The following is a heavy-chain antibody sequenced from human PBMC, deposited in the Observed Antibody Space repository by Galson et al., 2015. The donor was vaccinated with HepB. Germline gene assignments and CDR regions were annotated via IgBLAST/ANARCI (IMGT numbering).Heavy chain of an antibody. CDR1: GFTFNNYW. Sequence: SLRLSCAASGFTFNNYWMHWVRQAPGKGLVWVSHISSDGSGTTYADSVKGRFTISRDNAKNTLYLQMNSLRAEDTAVYYCARVKRRIAAAAKGNYYYYGMDVWGQGTTVTVSS. J-gene: IGHJ6*02. CDR3: ARVKRRIAAAAKGNYYYYGMDV. V-gene: IGHV3-74*01. D-gene: IGHD6-13*01. CDR2: ISSDGSGT.